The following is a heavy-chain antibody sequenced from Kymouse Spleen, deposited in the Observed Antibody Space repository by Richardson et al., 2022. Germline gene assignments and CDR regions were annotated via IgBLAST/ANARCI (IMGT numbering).Heavy chain of an antibody. CDR1: GFTFSSYG. CDR3: ARDTIFGVVIPFDY. V-gene: IGHV3-33*01. Sequence: QVQLVESGGGVVQPGRSLRLSCAASGFTFSSYGMHWVRQAPGKGLEWVAVIWYDGSNKYYADSVKGRFTISRDNSKNTLYLQMNSLRAEDTAVYYCARDTIFGVVIPFDYWGQGTLVTVSS. J-gene: IGHJ4*02. CDR2: IWYDGSNK. D-gene: IGHD3-3*01.